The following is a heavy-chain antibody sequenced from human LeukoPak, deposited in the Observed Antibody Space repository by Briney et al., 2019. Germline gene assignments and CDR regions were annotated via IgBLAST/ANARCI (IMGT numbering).Heavy chain of an antibody. Sequence: ASETLSLTCTVSGVSISSSNSYWGWIRQPPGKGLEWIGSIYYSGNTYYNASLKSQVSISIDTSKNQFSLRLTSVTAADTAVYYCARQTGSGLFTLPGGQGTLVTVSS. J-gene: IGHJ4*02. CDR1: GVSISSSNSY. D-gene: IGHD3/OR15-3a*01. CDR2: IYYSGNT. V-gene: IGHV4-39*01. CDR3: ARQTGSGLFTLP.